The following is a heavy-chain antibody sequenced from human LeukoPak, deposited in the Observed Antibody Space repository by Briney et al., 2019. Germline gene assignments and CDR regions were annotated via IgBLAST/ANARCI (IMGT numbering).Heavy chain of an antibody. CDR2: MSGSGGST. CDR1: GFTFGNYA. CDR3: AKDRGVIFDSYFDY. D-gene: IGHD3/OR15-3a*01. Sequence: GGSLRLSCVVSGFTFGNYAMSWVRQAPGKGLEWVSAMSGSGGSTNYADSVKGRFTISRDNFKNTLYLQMNSLRAEDTAVYYCAKDRGVIFDSYFDYWGQGTLVTVSS. V-gene: IGHV3-23*01. J-gene: IGHJ4*02.